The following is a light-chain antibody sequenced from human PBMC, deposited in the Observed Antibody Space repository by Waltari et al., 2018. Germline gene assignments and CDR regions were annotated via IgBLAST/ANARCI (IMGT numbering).Light chain of an antibody. CDR1: QGVGKA. CDR3: QKYDHWPWT. V-gene: IGKV3-20*01. CDR2: HAS. Sequence: EIVLTQSPGTLSLSLGERATLSCRASQGVGKALAWYQQKPGQAPRLLIYHASTRATGIPDRFSGSGYGTDFSLTISRLEPEDFAVYYCQKYDHWPWTFGQGTRVEAK. J-gene: IGKJ1*01.